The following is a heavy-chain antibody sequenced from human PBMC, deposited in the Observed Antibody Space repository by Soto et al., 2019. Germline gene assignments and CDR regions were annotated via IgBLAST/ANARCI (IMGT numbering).Heavy chain of an antibody. CDR1: GFTFSNAW. V-gene: IGHV3-15*01. CDR2: IKSKTDGGTT. Sequence: EVQLVESGGGLVKPGGSLRLSCAASGFTFSNAWMSWVRQAPGKGLEWVGRIKSKTDGGTTDYAAPVKGRFTISRDHSKNTLYLQMNSLKTEDTAVYYCTTEGVVTHLVGFDYWGQGTLVTVCS. J-gene: IGHJ4*02. D-gene: IGHD3-3*01. CDR3: TTEGVVTHLVGFDY.